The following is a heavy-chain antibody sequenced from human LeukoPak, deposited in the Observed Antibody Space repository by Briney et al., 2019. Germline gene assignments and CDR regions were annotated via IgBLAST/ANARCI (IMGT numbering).Heavy chain of an antibody. Sequence: ASVKVSCKASGYTFTSYYMHWVRQAPGQGLEWMGRINPNSGGTNYAQKFQGRVTMTRDTSISTAYMELSRLRSDDTAVYYCARGPYCSGGSCSRYFQHWGQGTLVTVSS. CDR1: GYTFTSYY. CDR3: ARGPYCSGGSCSRYFQH. V-gene: IGHV1-2*06. CDR2: INPNSGGT. D-gene: IGHD2-15*01. J-gene: IGHJ1*01.